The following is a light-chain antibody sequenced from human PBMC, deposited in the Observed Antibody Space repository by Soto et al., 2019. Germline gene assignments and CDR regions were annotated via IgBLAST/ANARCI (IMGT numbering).Light chain of an antibody. V-gene: IGKV1-17*01. J-gene: IGKJ5*01. Sequence: DIQMTQSPSPLSASVGDRVTITCRASQSISSYLNWYQQKPGKAPKLLIYAASSLQSGVPSRFSGSGSGTEFTLTISSLQPEDFATYYCLQHKDYPMTFGQGTRLEIK. CDR1: QSISSY. CDR3: LQHKDYPMT. CDR2: AAS.